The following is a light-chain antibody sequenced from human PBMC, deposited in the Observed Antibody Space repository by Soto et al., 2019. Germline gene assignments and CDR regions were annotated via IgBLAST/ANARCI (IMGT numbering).Light chain of an antibody. Sequence: QSVLTQPPSVSAAPGQRVTISCSGSTSNVENNYVSWYQQLPGAAPKLLIYDNNRRTSGLPDRFSGSKSGTSATLDITGLQTGDEADYYCGSWDSSLSGVVFGGGTKLTVL. CDR1: TSNVENNY. J-gene: IGLJ2*01. CDR2: DNN. CDR3: GSWDSSLSGVV. V-gene: IGLV1-51*01.